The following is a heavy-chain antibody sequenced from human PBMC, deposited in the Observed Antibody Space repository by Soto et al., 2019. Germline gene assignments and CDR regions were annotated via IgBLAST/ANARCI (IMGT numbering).Heavy chain of an antibody. J-gene: IGHJ6*02. CDR2: IIPIFGTA. D-gene: IGHD3-3*01. CDR1: GGTFSSYA. Sequence: QVQLVQSGAEVKKPGSSVKVSCKASGGTFSSYAISWVRQAPGQGLEWMGGIIPIFGTANYAQKFQGRVTITADESTSTAYMELSSLRSEDTAVYYCASPNDFWSGGDYYYGMDVWGQGTTVTVSS. V-gene: IGHV1-69*12. CDR3: ASPNDFWSGGDYYYGMDV.